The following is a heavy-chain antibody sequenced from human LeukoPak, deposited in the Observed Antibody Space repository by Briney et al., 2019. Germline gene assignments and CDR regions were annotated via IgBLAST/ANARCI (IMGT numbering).Heavy chain of an antibody. D-gene: IGHD6-19*01. V-gene: IGHV4-59*08. J-gene: IGHJ5*02. CDR1: GGSISSYY. CDR2: IYYSGST. Sequence: SETLSLTCTVSGGSISSYYWNWIRQPPGKGLEWIGYIYYSGSTNYNPSLKSRVTISVDTSKNQFSLKLSSVTAADTAVYYCARLGGSGWSNWFDPWGQGTLVTVSS. CDR3: ARLGGSGWSNWFDP.